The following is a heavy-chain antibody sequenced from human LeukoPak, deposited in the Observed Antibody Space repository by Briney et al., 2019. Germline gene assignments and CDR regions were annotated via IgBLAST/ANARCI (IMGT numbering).Heavy chain of an antibody. Sequence: PSGTLSLTCAVSAGSISSPNCWTWVRQPPGKGLEWIGEIYHSGRTNSNPSLESRVIMSVDKSKNQFSLKLTSVTAAGTAVYYCARVGHNWFDPWGQGTLVTVSS. V-gene: IGHV4-4*02. CDR1: AGSISSPNC. J-gene: IGHJ5*02. CDR3: ARVGHNWFDP. D-gene: IGHD3-16*01. CDR2: IYHSGRT.